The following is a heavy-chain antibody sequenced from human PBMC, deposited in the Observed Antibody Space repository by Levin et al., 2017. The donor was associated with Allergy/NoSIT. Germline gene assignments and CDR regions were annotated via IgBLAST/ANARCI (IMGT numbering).Heavy chain of an antibody. V-gene: IGHV3-7*04. CDR1: GFTFSSYW. J-gene: IGHJ4*02. D-gene: IGHD2-2*01. CDR2: IKQDGSEK. CDR3: ARDRPALAAMAYFDY. Sequence: GGSLRLSCAASGFTFSSYWMSWVRQAPGNGLEWVANIKQDGSEKYYVDSVKGRFTISRDNAKNSLYLQMNSLRAEDTAVYYCARDRPALAAMAYFDYWGQGTLVTVSS.